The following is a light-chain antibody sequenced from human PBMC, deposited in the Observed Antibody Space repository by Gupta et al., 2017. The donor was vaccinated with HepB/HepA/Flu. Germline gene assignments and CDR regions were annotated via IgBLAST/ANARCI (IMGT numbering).Light chain of an antibody. CDR2: SNN. V-gene: IGLV1-44*01. CDR3: AAWDDSLNGVV. CDR1: SSNIGSNT. J-gene: IGLJ2*01. Sequence: QSVLTQPPSASGTPGQRVTIPCSGSSSNIGSNTVNWYQQLPGTAPKLLIYSNNQRHSGVPARFSGSKSGTSASLAISGLQAEDEADYYCAAWDDSLNGVVFGGGTKLTVL.